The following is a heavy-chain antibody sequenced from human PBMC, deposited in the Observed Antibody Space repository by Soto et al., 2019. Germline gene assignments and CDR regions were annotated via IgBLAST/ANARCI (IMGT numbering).Heavy chain of an antibody. Sequence: SETLSLTCAVYGGSFSAYYWTWVRQPPGTGLEWIGEINHSGSTNYNPSLKSRVTISVDTSKNQFSLKLTSVTAADTAVYYCARDNITSLFVYWGQGTLVTGS. D-gene: IGHD3-10*01. V-gene: IGHV4-34*01. CDR1: GGSFSAYY. J-gene: IGHJ4*02. CDR3: ARDNITSLFVY. CDR2: INHSGST.